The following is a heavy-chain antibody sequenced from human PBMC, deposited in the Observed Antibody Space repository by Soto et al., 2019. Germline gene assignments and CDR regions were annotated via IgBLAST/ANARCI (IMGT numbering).Heavy chain of an antibody. J-gene: IGHJ4*02. CDR1: GFTFSSYA. CDR2: ISYDGSNK. CDR3: ARVGPDDYGDPHFDY. Sequence: GGSPRLSCAASGFTFSSYAMHWVRQAPGKGLEWVAVISYDGSNKYYADSVKGRFTISRDNSKNTLYLQMNSLRAEDTAVYYCARVGPDDYGDPHFDYWGQGTLVTVSS. D-gene: IGHD4-17*01. V-gene: IGHV3-30-3*01.